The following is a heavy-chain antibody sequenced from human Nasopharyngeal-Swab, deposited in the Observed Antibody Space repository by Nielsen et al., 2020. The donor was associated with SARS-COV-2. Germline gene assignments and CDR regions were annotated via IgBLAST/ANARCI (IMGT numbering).Heavy chain of an antibody. CDR1: GGSFNTYN. CDR2: INHSGST. D-gene: IGHD2-2*01. J-gene: IGHJ6*03. Sequence: SETLSLTCAVYGGSFNTYNWGWIRQPPGKGLEWIAEINHSGSTNYNPSLKSRVTISVDTSKNQFSLKLSPVTAADTAVYYCARGLSGIVPSPILGLGPYYSYYYMDVWGKGTTVTVSS. CDR3: ARGLSGIVPSPILGLGPYYSYYYMDV. V-gene: IGHV4-34*01.